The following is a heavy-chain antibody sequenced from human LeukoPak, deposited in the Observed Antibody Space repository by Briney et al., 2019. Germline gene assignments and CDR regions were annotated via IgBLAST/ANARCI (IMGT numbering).Heavy chain of an antibody. J-gene: IGHJ4*02. CDR1: GFTFSSYS. CDR2: ISSSSSYI. D-gene: IGHD2-15*01. V-gene: IGHV3-21*01. CDR3: ARDCGGSCQGEGY. Sequence: PGGSLRLSCAASGFTFSSYSMNWVRQAPGKGLEWVSSISSSSSYIYYADSVKGRFTISRDNAKNSLYLQMNSLRAEDTAVYYCARDCGGSCQGEGYWGQGTLVTVSS.